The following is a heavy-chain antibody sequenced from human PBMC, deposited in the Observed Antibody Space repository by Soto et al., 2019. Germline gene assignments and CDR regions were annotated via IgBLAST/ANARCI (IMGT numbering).Heavy chain of an antibody. CDR1: GFTFSDYY. Sequence: QVQLVESGGGLVQPGGSLSLSCAASGFTFSDYYMSWIRQAPGKGLEWVSYIDSSGSTIYYVESVKGRFTISRDNAKNSLYLQMNSLRAEDTAVYYCARDRTGSSGPPFDSWGQGTLVTVSS. V-gene: IGHV3-11*01. CDR3: ARDRTGSSGPPFDS. J-gene: IGHJ4*02. CDR2: IDSSGSTI. D-gene: IGHD6-19*01.